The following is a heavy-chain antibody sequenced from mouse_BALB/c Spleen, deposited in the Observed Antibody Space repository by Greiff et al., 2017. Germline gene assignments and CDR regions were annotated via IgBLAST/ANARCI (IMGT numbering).Heavy chain of an antibody. J-gene: IGHJ4*01. V-gene: IGHV5-6*01. D-gene: IGHD1-2*01. CDR2: ISSGGSYT. Sequence: EVQVVESGGDLVKPGGSLKLSCAASGFTFSSYGMSWVRQTPDKRLEWVATISSGGSYTYYPDSVKGRFTISRDNAKNTLYLQMSSLKSEDTAMYYCARQGITAYYYAMDYWGQGTSVTVSS. CDR3: ARQGITAYYYAMDY. CDR1: GFTFSSYG.